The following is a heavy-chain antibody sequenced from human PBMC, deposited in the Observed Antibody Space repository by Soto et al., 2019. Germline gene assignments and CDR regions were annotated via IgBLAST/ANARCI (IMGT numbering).Heavy chain of an antibody. Sequence: GGSLRLSCAASGFTFSSYGMHWVRQAPGKGLEWVAVISYDGSNKYYADSVKGRFTISRDNSKNTLYLQMNSLRAEDTAVYYCAKEGGSSWYYYYGMDVWGQGTTVTVSS. D-gene: IGHD6-13*01. CDR2: ISYDGSNK. J-gene: IGHJ6*02. CDR3: AKEGGSSWYYYYGMDV. V-gene: IGHV3-30*18. CDR1: GFTFSSYG.